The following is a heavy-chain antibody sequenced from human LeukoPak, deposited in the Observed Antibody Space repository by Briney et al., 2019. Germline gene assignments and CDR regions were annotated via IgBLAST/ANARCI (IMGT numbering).Heavy chain of an antibody. J-gene: IGHJ5*02. CDR2: INPSGGST. Sequence: ASVKVSCEASGYTFTSYYMHWVRQAPGQGLEWMGIINPSGGSTSYAQKFQGRVTMTRDTSTSTVYMELSSLRSEDTAVYYCARRLRLIDNWFDPWGQGTLVTVS. CDR3: ARRLRLIDNWFDP. V-gene: IGHV1-46*01. D-gene: IGHD5-12*01. CDR1: GYTFTSYY.